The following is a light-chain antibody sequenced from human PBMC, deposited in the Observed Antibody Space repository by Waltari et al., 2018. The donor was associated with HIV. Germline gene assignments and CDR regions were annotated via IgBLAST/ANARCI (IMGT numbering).Light chain of an antibody. CDR1: QSIDTW. J-gene: IGKJ1*01. CDR2: KAS. V-gene: IGKV1-5*03. CDR3: QQYKTSSPWT. Sequence: DIQMTQSPPTLSSSVGDRVTITCRASQSIDTWLAWYQQKAGRAPKLLIYKASSLESGVPSRFSGSGSGTEFTLTISSLQPDDFATYYCQQYKTSSPWTLGQGTKVDI.